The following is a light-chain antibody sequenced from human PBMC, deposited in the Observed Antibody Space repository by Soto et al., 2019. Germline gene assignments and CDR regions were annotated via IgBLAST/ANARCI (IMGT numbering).Light chain of an antibody. CDR3: SSYTSSSTLV. V-gene: IGLV2-14*01. J-gene: IGLJ6*01. CDR1: SSDVGGYNF. CDR2: DVT. Sequence: QSVLTQPASVSGSPGQSITISCTGTSSDVGGYNFVAWYQQHPGKAPKFMIYDVTLRPSGVSNRFSGSKSGNTASLTISGLQAEDEADYYCSSYTSSSTLVFGTGTQLTVL.